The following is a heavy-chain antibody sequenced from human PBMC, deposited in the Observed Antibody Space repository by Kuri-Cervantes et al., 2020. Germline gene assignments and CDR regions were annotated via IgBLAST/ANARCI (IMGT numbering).Heavy chain of an antibody. Sequence: LSLTCAASGFTFSSYAMSWVRQAPGKGLEWVSYISSSGSTIYYADSVKGRFTISRDNAKNSLYLQMNSLRSEDTAVYYCASRVTGTTMDYYYYGMDVWGQGTTVTVSS. CDR3: ASRVTGTTMDYYYYGMDV. CDR1: GFTFSSYA. J-gene: IGHJ6*02. V-gene: IGHV3-11*01. D-gene: IGHD1-20*01. CDR2: ISSSGSTI.